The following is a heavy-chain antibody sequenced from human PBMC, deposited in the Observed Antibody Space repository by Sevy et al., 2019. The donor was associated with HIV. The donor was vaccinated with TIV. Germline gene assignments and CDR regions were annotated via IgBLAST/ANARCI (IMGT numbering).Heavy chain of an antibody. Sequence: QAGGSLRLSCVASGFTFSSYVMHWVRQAPGKGLEGVALTWYDGTIKYYADYVEGRFTISIDNSNDKLLLQMNSLTPEETAVYYCARGGGYCGGDCYSIDYWGQGALVTVSS. CDR3: ARGGGYCGGDCYSIDY. CDR1: GFTFSSYV. D-gene: IGHD2-21*01. V-gene: IGHV3-30*02. J-gene: IGHJ4*02. CDR2: TWYDGTIK.